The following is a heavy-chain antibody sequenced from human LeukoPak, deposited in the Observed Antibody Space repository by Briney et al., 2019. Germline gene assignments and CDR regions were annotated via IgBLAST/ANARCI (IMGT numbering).Heavy chain of an antibody. J-gene: IGHJ4*02. D-gene: IGHD3-22*01. CDR1: GFTFSSYA. CDR3: AKTYYYDSSGSVDY. Sequence: GGSLRLSCAASGFTFSSYAMSWVRQAPGKGLDWVSAISGSGGSTYYADSVKGRFTISRDNSKNTLYLQMNSLRAEDTAVYYCAKTYYYDSSGSVDYWGQGTLVTVSS. V-gene: IGHV3-23*01. CDR2: ISGSGGST.